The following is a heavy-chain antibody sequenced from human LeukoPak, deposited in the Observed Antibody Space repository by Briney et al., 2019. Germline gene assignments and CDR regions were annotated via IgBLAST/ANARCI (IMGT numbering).Heavy chain of an antibody. J-gene: IGHJ5*02. CDR3: AQSIQNLNWFDP. D-gene: IGHD2/OR15-2a*01. CDR2: IYHSGST. Sequence: SETLSLTCAVSGGSISSSNWWSWVRQPPGKGLEWIGEIYHSGSTNYNPSLKSRATISVDKSKNQFSLKLSSVTAADTAVYYCAQSIQNLNWFDPWGQGTLVTVSS. CDR1: GGSISSSNW. V-gene: IGHV4-4*02.